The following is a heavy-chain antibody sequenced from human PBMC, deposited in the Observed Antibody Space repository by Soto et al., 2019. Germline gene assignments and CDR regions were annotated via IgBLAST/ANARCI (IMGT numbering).Heavy chain of an antibody. CDR2: ISYDGSNK. V-gene: IGHV3-30-3*01. D-gene: IGHD2-21*02. CDR3: ARAGGTTPTAIPYYFDY. Sequence: QVQLVESGGGVVQPGRSLRLSCAASGFTFSSYAMHWVRQAPGKGLEWVAVISYDGSNKYYADSVKGRFTISRDNSKNTLYLQMNSLRAEDTAVYYCARAGGTTPTAIPYYFDYWGQGTPVTVSS. J-gene: IGHJ4*02. CDR1: GFTFSSYA.